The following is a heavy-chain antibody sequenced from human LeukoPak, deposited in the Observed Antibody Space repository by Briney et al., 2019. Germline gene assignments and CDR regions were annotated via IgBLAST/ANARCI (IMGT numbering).Heavy chain of an antibody. V-gene: IGHV4-34*01. Sequence: RTSETLSLTCAVYGGSFSGYYWSSIRQPPGKGLEWIGEINHSGSTNYNPSLKSRVTISVDTSKNQFSLKLSSVTAADTAVYYCGLNYYGSGRSFDYWGQGTLVTVSS. CDR2: INHSGST. CDR1: GGSFSGYY. CDR3: GLNYYGSGRSFDY. D-gene: IGHD3-10*01. J-gene: IGHJ4*02.